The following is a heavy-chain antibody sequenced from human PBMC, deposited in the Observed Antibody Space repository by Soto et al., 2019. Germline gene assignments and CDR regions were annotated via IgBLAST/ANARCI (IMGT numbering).Heavy chain of an antibody. CDR1: GGSVSSGSYY. V-gene: IGHV4-61*01. Sequence: PSETLSLTCTVSGGSVSSGSYYWSWIRQPPGKGLEWIGYIYYSGSTNYNPSLKSRVTISVDTSKNQFSLKLSSVTAADTAVYYCARGLYYSNYVHRPVHSYYFDYWGQGTLVTVSS. CDR3: ARGLYYSNYVHRPVHSYYFDY. D-gene: IGHD4-4*01. CDR2: IYYSGST. J-gene: IGHJ4*02.